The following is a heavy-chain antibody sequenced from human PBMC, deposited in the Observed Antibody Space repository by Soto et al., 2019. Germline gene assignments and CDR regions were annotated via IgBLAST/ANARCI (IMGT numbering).Heavy chain of an antibody. CDR2: INHSGST. CDR3: ARGVGFDY. CDR1: GGSFSGYY. Sequence: SETLSLTCAVYGGSFSGYYWSWIRQPPGKGLEWIGEINHSGSTNYNPSLKSRVTISVDTSKNQFSLKLGSVTAADTAVYYCARGVGFDYWGQGTLVTVSS. J-gene: IGHJ4*02. V-gene: IGHV4-34*01. D-gene: IGHD1-26*01.